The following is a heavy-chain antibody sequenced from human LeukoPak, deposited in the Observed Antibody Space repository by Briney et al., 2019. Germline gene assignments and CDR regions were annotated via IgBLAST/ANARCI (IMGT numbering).Heavy chain of an antibody. CDR3: ARAHYYDSSGYLDY. D-gene: IGHD3-22*01. Sequence: ASVKVSCKASGGTFSSYAISWVRQAPGQGREWMGGIIPIFGTANYAQKFQGRVTITADESTSTAYMELSSLRSEDTAVYYCARAHYYDSSGYLDYWGQGTLVTVSS. J-gene: IGHJ4*02. V-gene: IGHV1-69*13. CDR2: IIPIFGTA. CDR1: GGTFSSYA.